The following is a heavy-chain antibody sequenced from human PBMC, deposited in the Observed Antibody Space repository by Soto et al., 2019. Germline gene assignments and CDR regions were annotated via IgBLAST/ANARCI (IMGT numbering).Heavy chain of an antibody. CDR3: AGEIRSVGVTGWFDP. D-gene: IGHD1-26*01. V-gene: IGHV4-59*01. CDR2: IEYSGRT. CDR1: GGSIRDYY. Sequence: QVQLQESGPGLVKVSETLSLTCAVSGGSIRDYYWSWIRQAPGKGLEWVADIEYSGRTNYNPSLKSRLTISVDTNNSEFSMKLRSVTAADTAVYYCAGEIRSVGVTGWFDPWGQGTQVTVSS. J-gene: IGHJ5*02.